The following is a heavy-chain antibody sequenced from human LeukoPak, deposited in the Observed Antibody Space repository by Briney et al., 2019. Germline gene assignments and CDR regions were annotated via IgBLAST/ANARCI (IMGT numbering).Heavy chain of an antibody. D-gene: IGHD3-3*01. CDR1: GGSFSGYY. CDR3: ARDIRPYYDFWSGLDY. CDR2: INHSGST. Sequence: PSETLSLTCAVYGGSFSGYYWSWIRQPPGKGLEWIGEINHSGSTNYNPSLKSRVTISVDTSKNQFSLKLSSVTAADTAVYYCARDIRPYYDFWSGLDYWGQGTLVTVSS. V-gene: IGHV4-34*01. J-gene: IGHJ4*02.